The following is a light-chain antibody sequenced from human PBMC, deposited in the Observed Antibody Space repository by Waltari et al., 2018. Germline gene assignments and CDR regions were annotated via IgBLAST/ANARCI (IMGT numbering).Light chain of an antibody. V-gene: IGKV1-39*01. CDR3: QQNFNTPST. Sequence: DIQLTQSPSSLSASVGDSVSINCRASQSVTSYLNWYQQKPGKPPSLLIHGASSLQSGVPSRFSGSGSGTDFTLTISSLQPDDFATYYCQQNFNTPSTFGQGTKLDIK. CDR2: GAS. CDR1: QSVTSY. J-gene: IGKJ2*02.